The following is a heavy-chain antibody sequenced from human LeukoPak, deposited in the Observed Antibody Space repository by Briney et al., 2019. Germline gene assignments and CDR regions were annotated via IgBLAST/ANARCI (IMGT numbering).Heavy chain of an antibody. V-gene: IGHV1-18*01. J-gene: IGHJ4*02. Sequence: ASVKVSCTASGYTFTSYGISWVRQAPGQGLEWMGWISAYNGNTNYAQKLQGRVTMTTDTSTSTAYMELRSLRSDDTAVYYCARVVLPATAFYFDYWGQGTLVTVSS. D-gene: IGHD2-21*01. CDR3: ARVVLPATAFYFDY. CDR1: GYTFTSYG. CDR2: ISAYNGNT.